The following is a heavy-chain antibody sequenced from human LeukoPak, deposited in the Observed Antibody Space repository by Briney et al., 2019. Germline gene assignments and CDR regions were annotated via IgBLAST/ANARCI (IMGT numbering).Heavy chain of an antibody. V-gene: IGHV3-23*01. CDR1: GFTFSNYA. Sequence: GGSLRLSCAASGFTFSNYAMTWVRQAPGKGLEWVSTISSSGGSTHYTESVKGRFTISRDNSKNTVYLQMNSLRAEDTAVFYCARGHSSGWFSFDYWGQGTLVTVS. J-gene: IGHJ4*02. CDR3: ARGHSSGWFSFDY. CDR2: ISSSGGST. D-gene: IGHD6-19*01.